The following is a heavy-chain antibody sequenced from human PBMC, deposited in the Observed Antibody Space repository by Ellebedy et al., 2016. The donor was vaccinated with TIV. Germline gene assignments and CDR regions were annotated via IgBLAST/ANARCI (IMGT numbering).Heavy chain of an antibody. D-gene: IGHD3-9*01. CDR3: AKPRPLTLY. CDR2: IGGSGSST. J-gene: IGHJ4*02. Sequence: PGGSLRLSCVASGFTFSNYAMTSVRQAPRQGLECVSGIGGSGSSTYYADSVKGRFTISRDNAKNTLYLQMNSLTAEDTAVYYCAKPRPLTLYWGQGTLVTVAS. CDR1: GFTFSNYA. V-gene: IGHV3-23*01.